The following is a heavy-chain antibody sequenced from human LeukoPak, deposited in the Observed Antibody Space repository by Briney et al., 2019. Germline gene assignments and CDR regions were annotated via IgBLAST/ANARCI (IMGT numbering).Heavy chain of an antibody. CDR1: GFTFSGYD. D-gene: IGHD1-7*01. CDR3: AKPRHQGRETTREFDS. J-gene: IGHJ4*02. CDR2: ISGGGDTI. V-gene: IGHV3-11*04. Sequence: GGSLRLSCTASGFTFSGYDMAWIRQAPGKGLEWLSYISGGGDTIYYADSVRGRFTISRDKAKNSLYLQMNSLRAEDTAVYYCAKPRHQGRETTREFDSWGQGTLVTVSP.